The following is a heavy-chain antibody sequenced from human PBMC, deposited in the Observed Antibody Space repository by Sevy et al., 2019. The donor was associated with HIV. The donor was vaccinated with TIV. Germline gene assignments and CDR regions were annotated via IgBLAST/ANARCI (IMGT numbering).Heavy chain of an antibody. CDR1: GYSFGSYW. D-gene: IGHD1-26*01. J-gene: IGHJ3*02. CDR3: AGHEVGAPAFDTFDI. CDR2: IYPGDSDT. V-gene: IGHV5-51*01. Sequence: GESLKISCKGSGYSFGSYWIGWVRQRPGKGLEWMGIIYPGDSDTRYSPSFQGQVTISADKSSSTAYLQWSGLKASDTAIYYCAGHEVGAPAFDTFDIWGQGTMVTVSS.